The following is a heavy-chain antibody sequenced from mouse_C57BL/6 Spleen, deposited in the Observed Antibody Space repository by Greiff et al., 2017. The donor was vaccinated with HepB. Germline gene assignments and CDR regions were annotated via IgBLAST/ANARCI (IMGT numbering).Heavy chain of an antibody. V-gene: IGHV3-6*01. CDR3: ADSNFHWYFDV. CDR2: ISYDGSN. D-gene: IGHD2-5*01. J-gene: IGHJ1*03. CDR1: GYSITSGYY. Sequence: VQLKESGPGLVKPSQSLSLTCSVTGYSITSGYYWNWIRQFPGNKLEWMGYISYDGSNNYNPSLKNRISITRDTSKNQFFLKLNSVTTEDTATYYCADSNFHWYFDVWGTGTTVTVSS.